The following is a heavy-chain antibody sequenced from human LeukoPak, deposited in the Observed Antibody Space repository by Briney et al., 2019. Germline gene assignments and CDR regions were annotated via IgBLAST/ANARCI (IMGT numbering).Heavy chain of an antibody. CDR2: IEGDGITT. CDR1: AFTFSSYW. V-gene: IGHV3-74*01. D-gene: IGHD2/OR15-2a*01. Sequence: GGSLGLSCAASAFTFSSYWMHWVRQVPGKGLVWVSSIEGDGITTNYADSVKGRFTISRDNAKNTLYLQVNSLRVEDTAVYYCARGGPTTWYWGRGTLVTVSS. CDR3: ARGGPTTWY. J-gene: IGHJ4*02.